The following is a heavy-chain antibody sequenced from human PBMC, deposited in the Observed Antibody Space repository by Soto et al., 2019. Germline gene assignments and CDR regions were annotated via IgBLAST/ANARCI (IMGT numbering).Heavy chain of an antibody. CDR3: TTGLTYYYDSSGYYWAGGMDV. D-gene: IGHD3-22*01. J-gene: IGHJ6*01. CDR1: GFTFSNAW. CDR2: IKSKSDGETT. V-gene: IGHV3-15*01. Sequence: EVPLVESGGGVVQPGGSLRLSCAASGFTFSNAWMNCVRQAPGKGLEWVGRIKSKSDGETTDYAAPVKGRFTISRDDSKNTVYLQMNNLKTEDTAVYYCTTGLTYYYDSSGYYWAGGMDVWGQGIRVTVSS.